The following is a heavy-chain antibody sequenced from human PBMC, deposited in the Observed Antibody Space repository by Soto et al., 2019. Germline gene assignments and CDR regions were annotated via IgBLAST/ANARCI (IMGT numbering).Heavy chain of an antibody. J-gene: IGHJ3*02. CDR2: ISYDGSNK. V-gene: IGHV3-30-3*01. D-gene: IGHD1-26*01. CDR3: ARDLFSRLLPKDGAFDI. CDR1: GFTFSSYA. Sequence: GGSLRLSCAASGFTFSSYAMHWVRQAPGKGLEWVAVISYDGSNKYYADSVKGRFTISRDNSKNTLYLQMNSLRAEDTAVYYCARDLFSRLLPKDGAFDIWGQGTMVTVSS.